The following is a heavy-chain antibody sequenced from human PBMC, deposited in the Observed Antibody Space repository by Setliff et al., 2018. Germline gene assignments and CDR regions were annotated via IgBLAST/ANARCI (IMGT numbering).Heavy chain of an antibody. CDR3: ASSSGSSSNDAFDI. CDR1: EYSFTTYW. Sequence: PGESLKISCKASEYSFTTYWIGWVRQMPGKGLEWMGIIYPGDSDTRYSPSFQGQVTISADKSISTAYLQWSSLKASDTAMYYCASSSGSSSNDAFDIWGQGTTVTVSS. V-gene: IGHV5-51*01. D-gene: IGHD1-26*01. CDR2: IYPGDSDT. J-gene: IGHJ3*02.